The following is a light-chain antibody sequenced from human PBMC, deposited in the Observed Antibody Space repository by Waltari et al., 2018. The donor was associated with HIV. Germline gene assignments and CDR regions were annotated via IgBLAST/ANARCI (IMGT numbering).Light chain of an antibody. CDR2: NDD. Sequence: QSVLTQPPSASGTFGQRVAISCSGSSSNIGDNTVNWSQQVPGAAPNVLSYNDDHRPQGVPDRLSGSKSGSSASLAINGRQSEDEGTYYCSTWQDGLNGVLFGGGTELAVL. J-gene: IGLJ2*01. CDR3: STWQDGLNGVL. V-gene: IGLV1-44*01. CDR1: SSNIGDNT.